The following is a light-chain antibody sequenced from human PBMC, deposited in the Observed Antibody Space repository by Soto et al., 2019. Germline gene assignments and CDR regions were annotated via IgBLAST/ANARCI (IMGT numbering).Light chain of an antibody. CDR3: QQRSNWPPTWT. CDR2: DAS. J-gene: IGKJ1*01. V-gene: IGKV3-11*01. Sequence: EIVLTPSPPTPSFPPGERYTLSCIASQSVSSYLAWYQQKPGQAPRLLIYDASNRATGIPARFSGSGSGTDFTLTISSLEPEDFAVYYCQQRSNWPPTWTFGQGTKVDIK. CDR1: QSVSSY.